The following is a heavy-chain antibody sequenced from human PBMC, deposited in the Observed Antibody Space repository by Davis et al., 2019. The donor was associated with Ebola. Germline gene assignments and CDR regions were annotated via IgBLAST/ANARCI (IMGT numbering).Heavy chain of an antibody. V-gene: IGHV1-24*01. CDR2: FDPEDAEP. CDR1: GYTLTDLS. Sequence: ASVKVSCKVSGYTLTDLSIHWVRQAPGKGLEWMGYFDPEDAEPIYAQKFQDRVTMTEDTSTDTAYMELRSLRSEDTALYYCAAGGLGGGLDVWGHGTMVTVSS. CDR3: AAGGLGGGLDV. D-gene: IGHD2-15*01. J-gene: IGHJ3*01.